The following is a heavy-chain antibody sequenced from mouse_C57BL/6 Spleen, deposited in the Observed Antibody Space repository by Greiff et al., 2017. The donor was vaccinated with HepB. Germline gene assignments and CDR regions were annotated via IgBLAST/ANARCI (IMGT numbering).Heavy chain of an antibody. CDR2: IDPSDSYT. Sequence: QVQLQQSGAELVRPGTSVKLSCKASGYTFTSYWMHWVKQRPGQGLEWIGVIDPSDSYTNYNQKFKGKATLTVDTSSSTAYMQLSSLTSEDSAVYYCASLANWDNIKGLDYWGQGTSVTVSS. CDR1: GYTFTSYW. V-gene: IGHV1-59*01. D-gene: IGHD4-1*01. J-gene: IGHJ4*01. CDR3: ASLANWDNIKGLDY.